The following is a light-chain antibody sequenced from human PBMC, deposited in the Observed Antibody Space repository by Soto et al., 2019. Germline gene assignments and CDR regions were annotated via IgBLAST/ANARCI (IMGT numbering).Light chain of an antibody. CDR2: GAS. CDR1: QSVSSSY. CDR3: QQSGSSLT. J-gene: IGKJ1*01. Sequence: EIVLTQSPGTLSLSPGERATLSCRASQSVSSSYLAWYQQKPGQAPRLLIYGASSRATGIPDRFSGSGSGTDFTLTISRLEPEDFAVYYCQQSGSSLTFGQGTKVEIK. V-gene: IGKV3-20*01.